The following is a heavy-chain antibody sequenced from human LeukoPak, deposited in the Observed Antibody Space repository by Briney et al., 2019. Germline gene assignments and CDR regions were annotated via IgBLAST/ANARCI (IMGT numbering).Heavy chain of an antibody. CDR2: IIPTFGTA. V-gene: IGHV1-69*05. J-gene: IGHJ4*02. D-gene: IGHD2-2*01. CDR1: GGTFSSYA. Sequence: SVKVSCKASGGTFSSYAISWVRQAPGQGLEWMGGIIPTFGTANYAQKFQGRVTITTDESTSTAYMELSSLRSEDTAVYYCARGVVPAAWSTFDYWGQGTLVTVSS. CDR3: ARGVVPAAWSTFDY.